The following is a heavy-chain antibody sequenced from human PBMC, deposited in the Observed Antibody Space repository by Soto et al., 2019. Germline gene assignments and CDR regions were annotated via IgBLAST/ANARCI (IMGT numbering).Heavy chain of an antibody. CDR2: INRDGSET. CDR3: ARPARECSSPGCAN. J-gene: IGHJ4*02. V-gene: IGHV3-7*01. D-gene: IGHD2-2*01. CDR1: GLTFSNYW. Sequence: EVQLVESGGGLVQPGGSLRLSCVVSGLTFSNYWMSWVRQAPGKELEWVANINRDGSETYYVDSVKGRFTISRDNIKNSLYLQMTSLRAEDTAVYYCARPARECSSPGCANWGQGTLVTVSS.